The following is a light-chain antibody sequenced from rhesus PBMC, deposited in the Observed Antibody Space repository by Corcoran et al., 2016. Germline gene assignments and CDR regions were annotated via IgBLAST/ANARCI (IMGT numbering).Light chain of an antibody. CDR2: AAS. Sequence: DIQMTQSPSSLSASVGDKVTITCHASQAISSWLAWYQQKPGKAPKPLIYAASSLQSGVPARFSGSGSGTDYTLTISCLQPEDFATYYCQQYDDLPYSFGQGTKVEIK. J-gene: IGKJ2*01. CDR3: QQYDDLPYS. V-gene: IGKV1-19*01. CDR1: QAISSW.